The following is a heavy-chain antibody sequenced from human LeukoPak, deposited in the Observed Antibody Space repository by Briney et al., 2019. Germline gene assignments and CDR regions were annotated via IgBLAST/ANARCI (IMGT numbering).Heavy chain of an antibody. J-gene: IGHJ4*02. V-gene: IGHV1-3*01. Sequence: GGSLRLSCAASGYTFTSYAMHWVRQAPGQRLEWMGWINAGNGNTKYSQKFQGRVTITRDTSASTAYMELRSLRSEDTAVYYCARGGYYDRSAYIRPDYWGQGTLVTVSS. CDR2: INAGNGNT. CDR1: GYTFTSYA. D-gene: IGHD3-22*01. CDR3: ARGGYYDRSAYIRPDY.